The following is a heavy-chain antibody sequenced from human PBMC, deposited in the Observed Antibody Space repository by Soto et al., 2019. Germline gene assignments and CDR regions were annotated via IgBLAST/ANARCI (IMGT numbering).Heavy chain of an antibody. D-gene: IGHD6-6*01. CDR1: GFTFSSYW. J-gene: IGHJ4*02. V-gene: IGHV3-7*01. CDR2: IKQDGSEK. CDR3: ASSKALRLAARQFDY. Sequence: PGGSLRLSCAASGFTFSSYWMSWVRQAPGKGLEWVANIKQDGSEKYYVDSVKGRFTISRDNAKNSLYLQMNSLRAEDTAVYYCASSKALRLAARQFDYWGQGTLVTVSS.